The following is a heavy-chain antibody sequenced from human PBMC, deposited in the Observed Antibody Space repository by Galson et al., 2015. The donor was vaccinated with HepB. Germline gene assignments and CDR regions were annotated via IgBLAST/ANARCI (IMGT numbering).Heavy chain of an antibody. J-gene: IGHJ4*02. V-gene: IGHV1-2*06. CDR2: INPNSGGT. Sequence: SVKVSCKASKYAAYFLHWVRQAPGQRLEWMGRINPNSGGTNSAQKFQGRVTMTRDTSISTVYMDLRRLRSDDTAVYFCARGGSKGFDSWGQGTLVTVSS. CDR1: KYAAYF. CDR3: ARGGSKGFDS.